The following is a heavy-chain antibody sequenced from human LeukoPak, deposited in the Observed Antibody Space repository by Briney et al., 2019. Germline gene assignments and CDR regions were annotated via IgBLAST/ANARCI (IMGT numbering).Heavy chain of an antibody. Sequence: GGSLRLSCEGSGFTFNIYAMTWVRQAPGKGLEWVSAISTSGGRTNYADSVKGRFTISRDNSKNTLYLQMNGLRAEDTAVYYCASASSHRIAAGGDYWGQGTLVTVSS. CDR1: GFTFNIYA. CDR3: ASASSHRIAAGGDY. V-gene: IGHV3-23*01. CDR2: ISTSGGRT. D-gene: IGHD6-13*01. J-gene: IGHJ4*02.